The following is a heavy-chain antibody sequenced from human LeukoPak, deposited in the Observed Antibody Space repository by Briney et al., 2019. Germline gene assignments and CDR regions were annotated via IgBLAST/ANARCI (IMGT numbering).Heavy chain of an antibody. CDR3: ATSPGLGYSTSLTGVDY. J-gene: IGHJ4*02. CDR2: MSADSATT. D-gene: IGHD6-6*01. Sequence: PGGSLRLSCAASGFNFGSYSMTWVRQAPGKGLEWVSVMSADSATTFYADSVKGRFTISRDNAKNSLFLQMNSLRAEDTAVYYCATSPGLGYSTSLTGVDYWGQGTLVTVSS. V-gene: IGHV3-23*01. CDR1: GFNFGSYS.